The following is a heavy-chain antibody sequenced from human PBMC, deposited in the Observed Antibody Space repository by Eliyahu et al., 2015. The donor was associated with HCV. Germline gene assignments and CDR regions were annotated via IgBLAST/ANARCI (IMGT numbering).Heavy chain of an antibody. CDR1: GFXFSNYE. Sequence: VESGGGLVQPGGSLRLSCAGSGFXFSNYEMSWVRQAPGKGLEWVAHISGSGGTIFYAAAVQGRFTISRDNADNSLYLQMNSLRPDDTAVYYCARACGTSCFAWGYWGQGTLVTVSS. CDR2: ISGSGGTI. V-gene: IGHV3-48*03. D-gene: IGHD2-2*01. J-gene: IGHJ4*02. CDR3: ARACGTSCFAWGY.